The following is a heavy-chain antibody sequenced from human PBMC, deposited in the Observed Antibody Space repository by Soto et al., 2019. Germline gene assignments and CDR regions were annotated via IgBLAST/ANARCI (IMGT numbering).Heavy chain of an antibody. CDR1: GFTFSSYA. CDR2: ISGSGGST. Sequence: GGSLRLSCAASGFTFSSYAMSWVRQAPGKGLEWVSAISGSGGSTYYADSVKGRFTISRDNSKNTLYLQMNSLRAEDTAVYYCAKDLQLLWFGELPKFDYWGQGTLVTVS. CDR3: AKDLQLLWFGELPKFDY. V-gene: IGHV3-23*01. D-gene: IGHD3-10*01. J-gene: IGHJ4*02.